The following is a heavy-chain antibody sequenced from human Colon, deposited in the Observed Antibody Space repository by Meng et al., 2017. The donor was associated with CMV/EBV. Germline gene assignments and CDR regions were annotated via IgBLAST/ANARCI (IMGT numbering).Heavy chain of an antibody. CDR1: GFTFSNYA. CDR2: ISYDGRNK. V-gene: IGHV3-30*04. D-gene: IGHD3-10*01. Sequence: GESLKISCEASGFTFSNYALHWVRQAPGKGLEWVGVISYDGRNKYYADSVKGRFTISRDNSKNTLYLQMNSLRAEDTAVYYCAKDYYRYFDYWGQGTLVTVSS. CDR3: AKDYYRYFDY. J-gene: IGHJ4*02.